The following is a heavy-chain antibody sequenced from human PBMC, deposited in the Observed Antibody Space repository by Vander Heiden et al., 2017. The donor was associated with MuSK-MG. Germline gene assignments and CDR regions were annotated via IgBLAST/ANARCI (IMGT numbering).Heavy chain of an antibody. Sequence: EVQLVESGGGLLQPGRSLRLSCAASGFKFNAYAMHWVRQAPGKGLEWVSGISWNGDRKGYADSVKGRFTISRDNDRNSLYLQMNSLRPEDMALYYCAKDIEGGEEVWCAFEIGGQGTMVTVSS. D-gene: IGHD3-10*01. V-gene: IGHV3-9*03. CDR1: GFKFNAYA. CDR2: ISWNGDRK. J-gene: IGHJ3*02. CDR3: AKDIEGGEEVWCAFEI.